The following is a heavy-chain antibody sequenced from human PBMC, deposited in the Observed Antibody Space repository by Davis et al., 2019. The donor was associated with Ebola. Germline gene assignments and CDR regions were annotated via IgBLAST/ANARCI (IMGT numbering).Heavy chain of an antibody. Sequence: SETLSLTCTVSGGSISSYYWSWIRQPPGKGLEWIGYIYYSGSTYYNPSLKSRVTISVDTSKNQFSLKLSSVTAADTAVYYCARGLAVPRYWGQGTLVTVSS. CDR1: GGSISSYY. V-gene: IGHV4-59*12. D-gene: IGHD6-19*01. J-gene: IGHJ4*02. CDR2: IYYSGST. CDR3: ARGLAVPRY.